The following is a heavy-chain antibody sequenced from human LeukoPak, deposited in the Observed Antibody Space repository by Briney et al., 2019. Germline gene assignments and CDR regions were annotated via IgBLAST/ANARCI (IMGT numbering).Heavy chain of an antibody. CDR3: ARDDTAMGFGGYYYYGMDV. CDR2: IYTSGST. D-gene: IGHD5-18*01. V-gene: IGHV4-4*07. Sequence: PSETLSLTCAVYGGSFSGYYWSWIWQPAGKGLEWIGRIYTSGSTNYNPSLKSRVTMSVDTSKNQFSLKLSSVTAADTAVYYCARDDTAMGFGGYYYYGMDVWGQGTTVTVSS. J-gene: IGHJ6*02. CDR1: GGSFSGYY.